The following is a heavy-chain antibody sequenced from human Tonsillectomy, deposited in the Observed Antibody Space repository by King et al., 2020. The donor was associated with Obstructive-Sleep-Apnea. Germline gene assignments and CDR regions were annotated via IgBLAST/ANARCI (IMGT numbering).Heavy chain of an antibody. CDR2: ISYDGSNK. D-gene: IGHD3-22*01. CDR1: GFTFSSYG. Sequence: VQLVESGGGVVQPGRSLRLSCAASGFTFSSYGMHWVRQAPGKGLEWVAGISYDGSNKYYADSVKGRFTISRDNSKNTLYLQMNSLRAEDTAVYYCAKDLGDGYDSSDGDYWGQGTLVTVSS. CDR3: AKDLGDGYDSSDGDY. J-gene: IGHJ4*02. V-gene: IGHV3-30*18.